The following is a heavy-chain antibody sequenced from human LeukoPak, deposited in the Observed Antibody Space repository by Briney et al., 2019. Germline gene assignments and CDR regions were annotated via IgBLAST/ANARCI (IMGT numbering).Heavy chain of an antibody. D-gene: IGHD5-18*01. CDR3: ARVDTAMVGY. CDR2: IYYSGST. J-gene: IGHJ4*02. V-gene: IGHV4-31*03. CDR1: GGSISSGGYY. Sequence: SQTLSLTSTVSGGSISSGGYYWSWIRQHPGKGPEWIGYIYYSGSTYYNPSLKSRVTISVDASKNQFSLKLSSVTAADTAVYYCARVDTAMVGYWGQGTLVTVSS.